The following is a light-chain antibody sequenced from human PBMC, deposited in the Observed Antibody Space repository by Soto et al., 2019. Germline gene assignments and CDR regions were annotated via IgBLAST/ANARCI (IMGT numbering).Light chain of an antibody. CDR3: QKRSNWPPIT. J-gene: IGKJ5*01. CDR2: DAS. CDR1: QSVSSH. Sequence: EVVLTQSPATLSLSPGERATLSCRASQSVSSHLAWYQQKPGQPPRLLIYDASSRATGIPARFSGSGSGTDFTLTISSLEPEDFAIYYCQKRSNWPPITFGQGTRLEIK. V-gene: IGKV3-11*01.